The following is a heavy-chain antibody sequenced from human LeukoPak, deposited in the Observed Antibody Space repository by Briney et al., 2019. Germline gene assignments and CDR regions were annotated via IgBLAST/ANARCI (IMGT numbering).Heavy chain of an antibody. CDR3: ARGKSGYSYGDRFDY. V-gene: IGHV4-61*02. CDR1: GGSISSGSYY. Sequence: SETLSLTCTVSGGSISSGSYYWSWIRQPAGKGLEWIGRIYTSGSTNYNPSLKSRVTISVDTSKNQFSLKLSSVTAADTAVYYCARGKSGYSYGDRFDYWGQGTLVTVPS. CDR2: IYTSGST. J-gene: IGHJ4*02. D-gene: IGHD5-18*01.